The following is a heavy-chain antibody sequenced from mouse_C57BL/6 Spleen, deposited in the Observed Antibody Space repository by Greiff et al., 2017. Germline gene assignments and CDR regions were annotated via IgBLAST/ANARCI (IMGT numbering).Heavy chain of an antibody. CDR3: ARDGNYYYAMDY. CDR1: GFNIKDYY. Sequence: VQLQQSGAELVKPGASVKLSCTASGFNIKDYYMHWVKQRTEQGLEWIGRIDPEDGDTKYAPKFQGKATITADTSSNTADRQLSSLTSEDTAVYYCARDGNYYYAMDYWGQGTSGTVAS. D-gene: IGHD2-1*01. CDR2: IDPEDGDT. J-gene: IGHJ4*01. V-gene: IGHV14-2*01.